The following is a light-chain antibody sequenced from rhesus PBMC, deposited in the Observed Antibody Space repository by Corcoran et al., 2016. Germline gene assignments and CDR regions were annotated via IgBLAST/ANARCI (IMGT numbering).Light chain of an antibody. V-gene: IGKV3S9*01. J-gene: IGKJ2*01. CDR3: QQYNNWNS. Sequence: EIVMTQSPATLSLSPGERATLSCRASQSVSSYVAWYQQKPAQAPRLLIDGGFSRATGIPERVRGSGSGTDFHLIIRSLEPEDVGIYYCQQYNNWNSFGQGTKVEIK. CDR1: QSVSSY. CDR2: GGF.